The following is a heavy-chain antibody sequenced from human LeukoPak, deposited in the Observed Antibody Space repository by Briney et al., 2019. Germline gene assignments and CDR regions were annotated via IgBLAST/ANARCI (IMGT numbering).Heavy chain of an antibody. D-gene: IGHD4-17*01. J-gene: IGHJ4*02. CDR1: GFGLSGSG. V-gene: IGHV3-48*01. Sequence: PGGSLRLSCVASGFGLSGSGMTWVRQAPGKGLEWISYISVSGGIIYYADSVRGRFTISRDNAKNSLYLQMNSLRAEDTAVYYCARVLLGTTTTFDYWGQGTLVTVSS. CDR3: ARVLLGTTTTFDY. CDR2: ISVSGGII.